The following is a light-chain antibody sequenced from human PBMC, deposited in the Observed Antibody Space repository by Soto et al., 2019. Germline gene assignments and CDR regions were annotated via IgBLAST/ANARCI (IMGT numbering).Light chain of an antibody. CDR3: HQYINDLPA. J-gene: IGKJ1*01. CDR1: RSLLYDPNNMNY. CDR2: WAS. V-gene: IGKV4-1*01. Sequence: DIVMTQSPDSLALSLGERATINCKSSRSLLYDPNNMNYLAWYQQKPGQPPKLLIYWASTRESGVPDRFNGSGSGTDFTLTISNLQAEDVAVYYCHQYINDLPAFGQGTKVEIK.